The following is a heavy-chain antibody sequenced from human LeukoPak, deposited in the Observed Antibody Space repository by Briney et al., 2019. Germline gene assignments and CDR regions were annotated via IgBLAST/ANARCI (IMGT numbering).Heavy chain of an antibody. J-gene: IGHJ4*02. D-gene: IGHD6-6*01. CDR1: GYTFTGYY. CDR3: AKERLPYSSSEIFDY. V-gene: IGHV1-2*02. Sequence: ASVKVSCKASGYTFTGYYMHWVRQAPGQGLEWMGWINPNSGGTNYAQKFQGRVTMTRDTSISTAYMELSRLRSDDTAVYYCAKERLPYSSSEIFDYWGQGTLVTVSS. CDR2: INPNSGGT.